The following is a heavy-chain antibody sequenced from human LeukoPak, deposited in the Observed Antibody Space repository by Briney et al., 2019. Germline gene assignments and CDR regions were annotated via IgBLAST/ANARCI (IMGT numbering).Heavy chain of an antibody. V-gene: IGHV1-2*02. D-gene: IGHD1-26*01. Sequence: ASVKVSCKASGYTFTGYYMHWVRQAPGQGLEWMGWINPNSGGTNYAQKFQGRVTMTRDTSISTAYMELSRLRSDDTAVYYCATPQEWELRYAFDIWGQGTMVTVSS. CDR3: ATPQEWELRYAFDI. CDR2: INPNSGGT. CDR1: GYTFTGYY. J-gene: IGHJ3*02.